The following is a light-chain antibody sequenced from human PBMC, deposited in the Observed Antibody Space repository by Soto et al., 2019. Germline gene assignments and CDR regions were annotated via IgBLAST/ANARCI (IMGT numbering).Light chain of an antibody. CDR2: KAS. J-gene: IGKJ1*01. CDR1: QTISSW. CDR3: QHYNSYPVT. V-gene: IGKV1-5*03. Sequence: DIQMTQSPSTLSASVGDRVTITCRASQTISSWLAWYQQKPGKAPKLLIYKASSLESGVPSRFSGSGSGTEFTLTISSLQPDDFATYYCQHYNSYPVTLGQGTKVDNK.